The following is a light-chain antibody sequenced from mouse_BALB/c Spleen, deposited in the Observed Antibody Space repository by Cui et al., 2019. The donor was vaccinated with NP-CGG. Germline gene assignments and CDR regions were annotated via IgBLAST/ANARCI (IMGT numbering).Light chain of an antibody. CDR2: GTN. CDR1: TGAVTTSNY. CDR3: ALWYSNHWV. Sequence: QAVVTQDSALTTSPGGTVTLTCRSSTGAVTTSNYANWVQEKPDHLFTGLIGGTNNRVPGVPARFSGSLIGDKAALTITGAQTEDEAKYFCALWYSNHWVFGGGTKLTVL. V-gene: IGLV1*01. J-gene: IGLJ1*01.